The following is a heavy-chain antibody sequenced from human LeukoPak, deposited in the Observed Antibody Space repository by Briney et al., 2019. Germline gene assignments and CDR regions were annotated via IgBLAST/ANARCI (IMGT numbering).Heavy chain of an antibody. J-gene: IGHJ3*02. CDR3: ARIGVDAFDI. V-gene: IGHV1-2*02. CDR1: GYTFTGYY. Sequence: ASVRVSCKASGYTFTGYYMHWVRQAPGQGLEWMGWINPNSGGTNYAQKFQDRVTMTRDTSISTVYMELSRLRSDDTAVYYCARIGVDAFDIWGQGTMVTVSS. CDR2: INPNSGGT.